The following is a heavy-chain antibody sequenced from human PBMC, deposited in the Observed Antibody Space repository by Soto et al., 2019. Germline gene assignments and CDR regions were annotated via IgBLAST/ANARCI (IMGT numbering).Heavy chain of an antibody. V-gene: IGHV3-48*03. CDR2: LSSSGRVT. J-gene: IGHJ4*02. D-gene: IGHD2-15*01. Sequence: PGGSLRLSCAASGFTLSYDEMRWVGQAPGKGLEVITDLSSSGRVTYYADSVKGRFTISRDNAKNSLYLQMNSLRAEDTAVYYCAREIIDSYYFDSWGQGTLVTVSS. CDR1: GFTLSYDE. CDR3: AREIIDSYYFDS.